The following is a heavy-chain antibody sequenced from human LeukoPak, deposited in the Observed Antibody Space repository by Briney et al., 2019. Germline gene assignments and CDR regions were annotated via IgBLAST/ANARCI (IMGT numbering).Heavy chain of an antibody. CDR2: ISGSSSYI. CDR1: GFTFSTYS. D-gene: IGHD1-7*01. J-gene: IGHJ6*02. CDR3: ARDLGPGTTSAYYYYGMDV. V-gene: IGHV3-21*01. Sequence: GGSLRLSCAASGFTFSTYSMNWVRQAPGKGLEWVSSISGSSSYIYYADSVKGRFTISRDNAKNSLYLQMNSLRAEDTAVYYCARDLGPGTTSAYYYYGMDVWGQGTTVTVSS.